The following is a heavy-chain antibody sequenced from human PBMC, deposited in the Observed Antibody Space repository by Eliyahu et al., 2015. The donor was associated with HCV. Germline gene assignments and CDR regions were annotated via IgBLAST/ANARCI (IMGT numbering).Heavy chain of an antibody. J-gene: IGHJ4*02. D-gene: IGHD6-19*01. CDR3: VRDPRGQWTVFDY. CDR1: GYSFSNYG. CDR2: IGVYNGDT. Sequence: QVQLVQSGAEVKKPGASVKVSCKASGYSFSNYGISWVRQAPGQGLEWMGWIGVYNGDTNFAQQFQDRLTMTTDTSTNTAYMELMSLRSDDTAVYYCVRDPRGQWTVFDYWGQGTLVIVSS. V-gene: IGHV1-18*04.